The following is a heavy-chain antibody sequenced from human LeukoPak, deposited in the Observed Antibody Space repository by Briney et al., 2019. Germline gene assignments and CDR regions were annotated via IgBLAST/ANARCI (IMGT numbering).Heavy chain of an antibody. CDR1: RFTFSSYS. V-gene: IGHV3-21*01. Sequence: GGSLRLSCAASRFTFSSYSMNWVRQAPGKGLEWVSSISSSSSYIYYADSVKGRFTISRDNAKNSLYLQMNSLRAEDTAVYYCARDGITMVRGVISFADYWGQGTLVTVSS. D-gene: IGHD3-10*01. J-gene: IGHJ4*02. CDR3: ARDGITMVRGVISFADY. CDR2: ISSSSSYI.